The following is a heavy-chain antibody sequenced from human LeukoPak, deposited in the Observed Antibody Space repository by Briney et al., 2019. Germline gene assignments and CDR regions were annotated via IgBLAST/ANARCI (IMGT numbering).Heavy chain of an antibody. CDR1: GYTFTGYY. J-gene: IGHJ4*02. D-gene: IGHD3-10*01. CDR2: INPNSGGT. CDR3: ARVGLLWFGDFAHYFDY. V-gene: IGHV1-2*02. Sequence: GASVKVSCKASGYTFTGYYMHWVRQAPGQGLEWMGWINPNSGGTNYAQKFQGRVTMTRDTSISTAYMELSRLRSDDTAMYYCARVGLLWFGDFAHYFDYWGQGTLVTVSS.